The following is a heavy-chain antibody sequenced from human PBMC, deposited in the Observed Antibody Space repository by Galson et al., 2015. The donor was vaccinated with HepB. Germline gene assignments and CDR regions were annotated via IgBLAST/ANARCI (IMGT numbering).Heavy chain of an antibody. D-gene: IGHD2-2*01. CDR3: AASPGAPMALDY. J-gene: IGHJ4*02. CDR1: GGTFSSYA. Sequence: SVKVSCKASGGTFSSYAISWVRQAPGQGLEWMGGIIPIFGTANYAQKFQGRVTITADKSTSTAYMELSSLRSEDTAVYYCAASPGAPMALDYWGQGTLVTVSS. CDR2: IIPIFGTA. V-gene: IGHV1-69*06.